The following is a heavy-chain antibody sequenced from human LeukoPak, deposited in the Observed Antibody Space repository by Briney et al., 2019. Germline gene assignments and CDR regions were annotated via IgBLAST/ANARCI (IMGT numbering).Heavy chain of an antibody. D-gene: IGHD3-22*01. J-gene: IGHJ1*01. CDR2: ISWNSGSI. CDR3: GAYDSSGYYRDAEYFQH. CDR1: GFTFSNYW. V-gene: IGHV3-9*01. Sequence: PGGSLRLSCAASGFTFSNYWMHWVRQGPGKGLEWVSGISWNSGSIGYADSVKGRFTISGDNAKNSLYLQMNSLSAEDTAVYYCGAYDSSGYYRDAEYFQHWGQGTLVTVSS.